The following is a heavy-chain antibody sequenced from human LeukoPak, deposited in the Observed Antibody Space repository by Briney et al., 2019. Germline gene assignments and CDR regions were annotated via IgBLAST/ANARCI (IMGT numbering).Heavy chain of an antibody. Sequence: PGGSLRLSCAASGFTFSSYGMSWVRQAPGKGLEWVSAISGSGGSTYYADSVKGRFTISRDNAKNSLYLQMNSLRAEDTAVYYCARLEWELLNAFDIWGQGTMVTVSS. CDR1: GFTFSSYG. V-gene: IGHV3-23*01. CDR2: ISGSGGST. CDR3: ARLEWELLNAFDI. J-gene: IGHJ3*02. D-gene: IGHD1-26*01.